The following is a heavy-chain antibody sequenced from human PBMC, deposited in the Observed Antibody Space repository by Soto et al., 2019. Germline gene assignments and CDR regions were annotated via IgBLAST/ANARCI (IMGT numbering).Heavy chain of an antibody. CDR2: ISGSGGST. V-gene: IGHV3-23*01. Sequence: GGSLRLSCGASGFTFSNYAMSWVRQAPGKGLDWVSAISGSGGSTYYADSVKGRFTISRDDSKNTLYLQMNSLRAEDTAVYYCAKGPRYCSSTSCYTDYWGQGTLVTV. J-gene: IGHJ4*02. CDR1: GFTFSNYA. CDR3: AKGPRYCSSTSCYTDY. D-gene: IGHD2-2*02.